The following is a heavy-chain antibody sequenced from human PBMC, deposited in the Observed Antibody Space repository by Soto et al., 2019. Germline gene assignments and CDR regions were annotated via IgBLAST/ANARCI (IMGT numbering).Heavy chain of an antibody. Sequence: QVQLQESGPGLVKPSETLSLTCTVSGGSISNYYWSWIRQPPGKGLGWIGYIYYSGSTRYNPSLSXRXTXXVDTSKNQSARKLSSVTSADTAVYYCARHGPIAAAGTVFDYWGQGTLVTVSS. J-gene: IGHJ4*02. CDR2: IYYSGST. CDR3: ARHGPIAAAGTVFDY. CDR1: GGSISNYY. V-gene: IGHV4-59*08. D-gene: IGHD6-13*01.